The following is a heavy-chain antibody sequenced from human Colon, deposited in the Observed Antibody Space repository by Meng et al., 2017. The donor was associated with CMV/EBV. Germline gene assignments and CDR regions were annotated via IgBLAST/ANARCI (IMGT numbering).Heavy chain of an antibody. CDR3: ARVNETSMGIAALGGMDV. V-gene: IGHV1-69*05. J-gene: IGHJ6*02. CDR1: GGTFRSYD. D-gene: IGHD6-13*01. CDR2: IIPIFGTA. Sequence: SVKVSCKASGGTFRSYDISWVRQAPGQGLEWMGGIIPIFGTANYAQKFQGRVTITTDESTSTAYMELSSLRSEDTAVYYCARVNETSMGIAALGGMDVWGQGTTVTVSS.